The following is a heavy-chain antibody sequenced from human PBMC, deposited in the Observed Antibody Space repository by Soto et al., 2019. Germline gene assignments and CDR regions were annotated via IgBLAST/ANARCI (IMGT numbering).Heavy chain of an antibody. CDR1: GYSFTRHD. Sequence: QVKLVQSGAEVRKPGASVRVSCKATGYSFTRHDINWLRQAAGQGLEWMGWMNPNSGNAVYAQKFQGSVTMTRNTSITTAYIEVTSLKSEDTAVYFCARGAYNDYSHWFDPWGQGTLVTVSS. CDR2: MNPNSGNA. D-gene: IGHD4-4*01. J-gene: IGHJ5*02. CDR3: ARGAYNDYSHWFDP. V-gene: IGHV1-8*01.